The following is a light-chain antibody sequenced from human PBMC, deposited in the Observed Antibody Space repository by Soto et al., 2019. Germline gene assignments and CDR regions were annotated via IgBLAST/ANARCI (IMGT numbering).Light chain of an antibody. J-gene: IGKJ1*01. Sequence: DIQMTQSPSSLSASVGGRVTITCRASQGIRNDLGWYQKKPGKAPNRLIYAASSLQSGVPPRFSSSGRGTEFTLTTRSRQPQNFATYYCLQQNTCPSMFGQGTKVE. V-gene: IGKV1-17*01. CDR1: QGIRND. CDR2: AAS. CDR3: LQQNTCPSM.